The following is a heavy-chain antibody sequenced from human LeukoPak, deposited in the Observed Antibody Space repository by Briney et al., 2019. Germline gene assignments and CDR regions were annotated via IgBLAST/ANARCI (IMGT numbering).Heavy chain of an antibody. CDR2: INQEGSGK. D-gene: IGHD3-9*01. V-gene: IGHV3-7*04. Sequence: GGSLRLSCTASGFTFRSSWMTWVRQAPGKGLEWVAHINQEGSGKYYVDSVKGRFTISRDNAKNSLHLQMTSLRAEDTAVYYCAKAEGYDILTGLDYWGQGTLVTVSS. CDR1: GFTFRSSW. CDR3: AKAEGYDILTGLDY. J-gene: IGHJ4*02.